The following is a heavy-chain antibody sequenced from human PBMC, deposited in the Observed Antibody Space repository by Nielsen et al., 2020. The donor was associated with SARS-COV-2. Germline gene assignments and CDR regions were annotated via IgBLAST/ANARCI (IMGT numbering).Heavy chain of an antibody. J-gene: IGHJ4*02. D-gene: IGHD2-2*01. Sequence: SLKISCAASGFTFDDYAMHWVRQAPGKGLEWVSGISWNSGSIGYADSVKGRFTISRDNAKNSLYLQMSSLRPEDTAVYYCARDERSCSSASCPDYWGQGTLVTVSS. CDR1: GFTFDDYA. CDR3: ARDERSCSSASCPDY. V-gene: IGHV3-9*01. CDR2: ISWNSGSI.